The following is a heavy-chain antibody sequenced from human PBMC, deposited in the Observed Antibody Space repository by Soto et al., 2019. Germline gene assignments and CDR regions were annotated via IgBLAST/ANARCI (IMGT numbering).Heavy chain of an antibody. CDR2: IRGSGGST. CDR3: AKATHYYDSSGNYPFDY. V-gene: IGHV3-23*01. J-gene: IGHJ4*02. CDR1: GFTFSIYA. D-gene: IGHD3-22*01. Sequence: GGSLRLSCAASGFTFSIYAMSWVRQAPGKGLEWVSAIRGSGGSTYYADSVKGRFTISRDNSKNTLSLQMNSLRAEDTAVYYCAKATHYYDSSGNYPFDYWGQGTLVTVSS.